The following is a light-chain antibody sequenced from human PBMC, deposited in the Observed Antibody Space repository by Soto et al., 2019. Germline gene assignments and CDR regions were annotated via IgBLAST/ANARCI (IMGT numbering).Light chain of an antibody. CDR2: GAS. J-gene: IGKJ1*01. CDR1: QSISSD. CDR3: QQYGSSRT. Sequence: ETVMTQSPATLSVSPGERATLSCRASQSISSDLAWYQQKPGQAPRLLIYGASTTATGIPGRFSGSGSGTDFTLTISRLEPEDSAVYYCQQYGSSRTFGQGTKVEIK. V-gene: IGKV3-15*01.